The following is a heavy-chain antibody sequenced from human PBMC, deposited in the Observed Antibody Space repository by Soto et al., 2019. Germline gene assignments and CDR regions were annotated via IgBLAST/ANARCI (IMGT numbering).Heavy chain of an antibody. CDR3: AVDCSSASCPDI. Sequence: QVHLVESGGGVVQPGRSLRLSCAASGFIFSSYAMHWVRQAPGKGLEWVAVVSYDASNEFYADSVRGRFSISRDNSNNTLYLQLNSLRAEDTAVYYCAVDCSSASCPDIWGQGTLVTVSS. CDR2: VSYDASNE. D-gene: IGHD2-2*01. V-gene: IGHV3-30*03. CDR1: GFIFSSYA. J-gene: IGHJ4*02.